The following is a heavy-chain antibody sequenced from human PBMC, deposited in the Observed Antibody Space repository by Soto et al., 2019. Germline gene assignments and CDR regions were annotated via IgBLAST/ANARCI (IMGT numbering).Heavy chain of an antibody. D-gene: IGHD6-19*01. V-gene: IGHV4-39*01. CDR3: ASSGWYIPFDY. Sequence: PSETLSLTCTVSGGSISSSSYYWGWIRQPPGKGREGMGRIYYSGSTYYNPSLKSRFTISVDTPKNQFSLELSSVTAADTAVYYCASSGWYIPFDYWGQGILVTVSS. CDR2: IYYSGST. J-gene: IGHJ4*02. CDR1: GGSISSSSYY.